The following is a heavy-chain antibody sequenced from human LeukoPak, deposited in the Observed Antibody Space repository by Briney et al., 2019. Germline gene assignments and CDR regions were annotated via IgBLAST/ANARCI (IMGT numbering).Heavy chain of an antibody. J-gene: IGHJ4*02. Sequence: PGGSLRLSCAASGFTFSSYAMSWVRQAPGKGLEWVSAISGSGGSTYYADSVKGRFTISRDNSKNTLYLQMNSLRAEDTAVYYCAKDPWRGPITMVRGVISVYWGQGTLVTVSS. D-gene: IGHD3-10*01. CDR2: ISGSGGST. V-gene: IGHV3-23*01. CDR1: GFTFSSYA. CDR3: AKDPWRGPITMVRGVISVY.